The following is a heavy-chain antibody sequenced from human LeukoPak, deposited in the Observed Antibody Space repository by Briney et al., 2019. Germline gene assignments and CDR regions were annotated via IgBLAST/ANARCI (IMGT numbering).Heavy chain of an antibody. CDR2: ISWNSGSI. D-gene: IGHD1-26*01. Sequence: GGSLRLSCAASGFTFDDYAMHWVRQAPGKGLEWVSGISWNSGSIGYADSVKGRFTISRDNAKNSLYLQMNSPRAEDTALYYCAKDGGATPYYFDYWGQGTLVTVSS. J-gene: IGHJ4*02. V-gene: IGHV3-9*01. CDR1: GFTFDDYA. CDR3: AKDGGATPYYFDY.